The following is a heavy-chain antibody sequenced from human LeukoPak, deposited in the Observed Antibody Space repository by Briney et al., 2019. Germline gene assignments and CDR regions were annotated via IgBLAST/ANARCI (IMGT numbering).Heavy chain of an antibody. J-gene: IGHJ4*02. Sequence: GGSLRLSCAASGFTFSSYWMHWVRQAPGKGLVWVSSISSSSSYIYYADSVKGRFTISRDNAKNSLYLQMNSLRAEDTAVYYCARGSSSWTRVDYWGQGTLVTVSS. CDR2: ISSSSSYI. CDR3: ARGSSSWTRVDY. V-gene: IGHV3-21*01. CDR1: GFTFSSYW. D-gene: IGHD6-13*01.